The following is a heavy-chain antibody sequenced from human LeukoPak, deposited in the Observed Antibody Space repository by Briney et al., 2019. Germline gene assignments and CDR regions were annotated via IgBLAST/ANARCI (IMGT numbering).Heavy chain of an antibody. CDR2: IYTSGST. CDR3: ARGLGGRTGTTRFDP. Sequence: SETLSLTCTVSGGSISSYYWSRIRQPPGKGLEWIGYIYTSGSTNYNPSLKSRVTISVDTSKNQFSLKLSSVTAADTAVYYCARGLGGRTGTTRFDPWGQGTLVTVSS. CDR1: GGSISSYY. D-gene: IGHD1-7*01. V-gene: IGHV4-4*09. J-gene: IGHJ5*02.